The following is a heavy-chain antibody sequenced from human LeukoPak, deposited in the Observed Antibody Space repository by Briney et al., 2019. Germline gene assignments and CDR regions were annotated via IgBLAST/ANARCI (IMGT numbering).Heavy chain of an antibody. D-gene: IGHD5-18*01. Sequence: IPSETLSLTCTVSGGPISRSSYYWGWIRQPPGKGLEWIGSIYYSGSTYYNPSLKSRVTISVDTSKNQFSLKLSSVTAADTAVYYCAREGIRGYSYGYESGLPDYWGQGTLVTVS. V-gene: IGHV4-39*07. CDR2: IYYSGST. J-gene: IGHJ4*02. CDR1: GGPISRSSYY. CDR3: AREGIRGYSYGYESGLPDY.